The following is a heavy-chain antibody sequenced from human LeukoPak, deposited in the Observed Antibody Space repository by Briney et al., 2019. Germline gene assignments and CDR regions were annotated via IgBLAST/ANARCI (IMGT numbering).Heavy chain of an antibody. CDR1: GYSISSGYY. CDR3: ARVSVQEETLPYLDP. CDR2: IYHSGST. J-gene: IGHJ5*02. Sequence: SETLSLTCAVSGYSISSGYYWGWIRQPPGKGLEWIGSIYHSGSTYYNPSLKSRVTISVDTSKNQFSLKLSSVTAADTAVYYCARVSVQEETLPYLDPWGQGTLVTGSS. V-gene: IGHV4-38-2*01. D-gene: IGHD5-24*01.